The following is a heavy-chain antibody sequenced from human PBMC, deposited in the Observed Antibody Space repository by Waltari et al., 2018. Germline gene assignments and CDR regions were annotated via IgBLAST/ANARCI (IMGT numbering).Heavy chain of an antibody. D-gene: IGHD6-13*01. J-gene: IGHJ6*02. CDR3: ATVPGKQQLSDYGMDV. V-gene: IGHV1-24*01. CDR1: GYTLTELS. Sequence: QVQLVQSGAEVKKPGASVKVSCKVSGYTLTELSMPWARQAPGKGLEWMGGFDPEDGETIYAQKFQGRVTMTEDTSTDTAYMELSSLRSEDTAVYYCATVPGKQQLSDYGMDVWGQGTTVTVSS. CDR2: FDPEDGET.